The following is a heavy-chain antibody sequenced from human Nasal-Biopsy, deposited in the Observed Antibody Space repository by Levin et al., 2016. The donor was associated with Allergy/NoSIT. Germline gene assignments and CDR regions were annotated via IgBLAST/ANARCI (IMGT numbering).Heavy chain of an antibody. CDR2: IFYSGST. Sequence: SETLSLTCAVSGASIATHYWSWIRQPPGKGLEWIGYIFYSGSTFYNPSLQGRATISIDTSRNYFSLDVTSVTAADTAVYYCASHHYWGNLPAVWGQGSLVTVSS. D-gene: IGHD7-27*01. V-gene: IGHV4-59*11. CDR3: ASHHYWGNLPAV. J-gene: IGHJ4*02. CDR1: GASIATHY.